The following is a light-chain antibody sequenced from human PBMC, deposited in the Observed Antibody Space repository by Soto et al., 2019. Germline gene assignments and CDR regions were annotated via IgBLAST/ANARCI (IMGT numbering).Light chain of an antibody. CDR1: QSIVSTY. CDR2: GSS. V-gene: IGKV3-20*01. CDR3: QQYGSSPPT. Sequence: EIVLTQSPGTLSLSPGERATLSCKASQSIVSTYLAWYQRRPGQAPRLLIYGSSSRATDIPARFSGSGSGTDFTLTITRLESEDFAVYYCQQYGSSPPTFGHGTKVEFK. J-gene: IGKJ1*01.